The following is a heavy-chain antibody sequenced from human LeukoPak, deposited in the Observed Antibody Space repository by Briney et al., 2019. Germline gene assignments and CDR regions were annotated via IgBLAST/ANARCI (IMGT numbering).Heavy chain of an antibody. Sequence: ASVKVSCKASGYTFTGYGISWVRQAPGQGLEWMGWISAYNGNTNYAQKLQGRVTMTTGTSTSTAYMELRSLRSNDTAVYYCARVGPADYDEFYYGMDVWGQGTTVTVSS. V-gene: IGHV1-18*01. J-gene: IGHJ6*02. CDR3: ARVGPADYDEFYYGMDV. CDR1: GYTFTGYG. CDR2: ISAYNGNT. D-gene: IGHD3-22*01.